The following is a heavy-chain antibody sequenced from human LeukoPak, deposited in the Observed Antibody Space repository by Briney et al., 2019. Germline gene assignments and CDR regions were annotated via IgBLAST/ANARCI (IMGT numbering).Heavy chain of an antibody. CDR3: ARSRSRWISTLNWFDP. V-gene: IGHV1-18*01. D-gene: IGHD2-2*03. CDR1: GYTFTSYG. CDR2: ISAYNGNT. J-gene: IGHJ5*02. Sequence: ASVKVSCKASGYTFTSYGISWVRQAPGQGLEWMGWISAYNGNTNYAQKLQGGVTMTTDTSTSTAYMELRSLRSDDTAVYYCARSRSRWISTLNWFDPWGQGTLVTVSS.